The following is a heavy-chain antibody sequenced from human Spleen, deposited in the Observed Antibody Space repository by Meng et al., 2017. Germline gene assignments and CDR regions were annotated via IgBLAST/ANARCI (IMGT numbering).Heavy chain of an antibody. CDR2: ISAYNGNT. Sequence: ASVKVSCKASGYTFISYTITWVRQAPGQGLEWMGWISAYNGNTNYAQKLQGRVTMTTDTSTNTAYMELRSLRSEDTAVYYCAFRVDTAMVNWGQGTLVTVSS. V-gene: IGHV1-18*01. D-gene: IGHD5-18*01. CDR3: AFRVDTAMVN. CDR1: GYTFISYT. J-gene: IGHJ4*02.